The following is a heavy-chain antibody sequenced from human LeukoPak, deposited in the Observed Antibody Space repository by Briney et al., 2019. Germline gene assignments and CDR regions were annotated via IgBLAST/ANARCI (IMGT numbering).Heavy chain of an antibody. CDR3: ARFPRWQRAFDI. CDR2: INWNGGST. Sequence: GGSLRLSCAASGFTFDDYGMSWVRQAPGKGLEWVSGINWNGGSTGYADSVKGRFTISRDNAKNSLYLQMNSLRAEVTALYHCARFPRWQRAFDIWGQGTMVTVSS. CDR1: GFTFDDYG. D-gene: IGHD5-12*01. V-gene: IGHV3-20*01. J-gene: IGHJ3*02.